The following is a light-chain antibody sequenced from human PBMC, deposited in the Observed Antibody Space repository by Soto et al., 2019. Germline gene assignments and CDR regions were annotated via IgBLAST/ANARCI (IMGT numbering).Light chain of an antibody. Sequence: EIVMTQSPATLSVSPGERATLSCRASQSVSSNLAWYQQKPGQTPRLLIYGASTRATGIPARFSGSGSGTEVTLTLRSLQSEDFSVYFWQQYYNWAFTFGPGNKVDIK. V-gene: IGKV3-15*01. CDR2: GAS. CDR1: QSVSSN. CDR3: QQYYNWAFT. J-gene: IGKJ3*01.